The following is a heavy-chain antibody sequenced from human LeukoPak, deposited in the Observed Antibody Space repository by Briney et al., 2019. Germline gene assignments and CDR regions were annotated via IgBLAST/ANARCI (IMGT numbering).Heavy chain of an antibody. CDR1: GGSISSYY. V-gene: IGHV4-4*07. D-gene: IGHD6-6*01. CDR2: IYTSGST. J-gene: IGHJ5*02. Sequence: SETLSLTCTVSGGSISSYYWSWIRQPAGKGLEWIGRIYTSGSTNYNPSLKSRVTMSVDTSKNQFSLKLSSVTAADTAVYYCARESQYGIAARYGNWFDPWGQGTLVTVSS. CDR3: ARESQYGIAARYGNWFDP.